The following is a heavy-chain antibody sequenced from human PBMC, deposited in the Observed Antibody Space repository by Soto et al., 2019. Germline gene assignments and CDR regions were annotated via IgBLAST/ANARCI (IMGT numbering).Heavy chain of an antibody. J-gene: IGHJ6*02. CDR3: ARVGAVAAAGTGYYYGMDV. CDR1: GGSISSDDYY. V-gene: IGHV4-30-4*01. Sequence: TLSHTCTVSGGSISSDDYYWSWIRQPPGKGLEWIGYIYYSGYTFDNPSLTSRVTLSVDTSKNQFSLKLTSVTAADTAVYYCARVGAVAAAGTGYYYGMDVWGQGTTVT. D-gene: IGHD6-13*01. CDR2: IYYSGYT.